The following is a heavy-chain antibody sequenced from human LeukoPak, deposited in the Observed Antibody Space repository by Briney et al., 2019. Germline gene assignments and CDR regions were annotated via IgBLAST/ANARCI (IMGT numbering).Heavy chain of an antibody. Sequence: ASVKVSCKASGYTFTDYYMHWVRQAPGQALEWMGWINPNSGGTNYAQKFQGRVTMTRDTSISTAYMELSRLRSDDTAVYYCARKDPGTDYYYGMDVWGQGTTVTVSS. J-gene: IGHJ6*02. CDR1: GYTFTDYY. CDR3: ARKDPGTDYYYGMDV. D-gene: IGHD6-13*01. CDR2: INPNSGGT. V-gene: IGHV1-2*02.